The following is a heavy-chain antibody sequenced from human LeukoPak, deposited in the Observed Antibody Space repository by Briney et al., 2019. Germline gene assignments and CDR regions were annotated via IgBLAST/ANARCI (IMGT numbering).Heavy chain of an antibody. D-gene: IGHD1-26*01. CDR3: ARPREVGASTPDAFDI. V-gene: IGHV3-21*01. Sequence: GGSLRLSCAASGFTFSSYSMNWVRQAPGKGLEWVSSISSSSSYIYYADSVKGRSTISRDNAKNSLYLQMNSLRAEDTAVYYCARPREVGASTPDAFDIWGQGTMATVS. J-gene: IGHJ3*02. CDR1: GFTFSSYS. CDR2: ISSSSSYI.